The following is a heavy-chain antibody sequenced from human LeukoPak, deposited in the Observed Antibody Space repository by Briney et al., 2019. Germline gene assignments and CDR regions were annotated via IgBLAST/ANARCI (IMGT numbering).Heavy chain of an antibody. CDR3: ARDPPPTGLDAFDI. CDR1: GFTFSSYS. CDR2: ISSSSSYI. Sequence: GGSLRLSCAASGFTFSSYSMTWVRQAPGKGLEWVSSISSSSSYIYYADSVKGRFTISRDNAKNSLYLQMNSLRAEDTAVYYCARDPPPTGLDAFDIWGQGTMVTVSS. J-gene: IGHJ3*02. D-gene: IGHD1-14*01. V-gene: IGHV3-21*01.